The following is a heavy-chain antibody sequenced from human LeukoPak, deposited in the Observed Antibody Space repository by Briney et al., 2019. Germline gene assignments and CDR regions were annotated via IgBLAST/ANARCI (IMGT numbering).Heavy chain of an antibody. D-gene: IGHD3-10*02. V-gene: IGHV3-23*01. J-gene: IGHJ6*04. CDR2: ISGSGGYT. Sequence: GGSLRLSCAASGFTFSSYGMSWVRQAPGKGLEWVSTISGSGGYTYYADSVKGRFTISRDNAKNSLYLQMNSLRAEDTAVYYCAELGITMIGGVWGKGTTVTISS. CDR1: GFTFSSYG. CDR3: AELGITMIGGV.